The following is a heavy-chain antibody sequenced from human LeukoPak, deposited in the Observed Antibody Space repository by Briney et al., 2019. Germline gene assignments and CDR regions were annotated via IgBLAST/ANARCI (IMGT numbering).Heavy chain of an antibody. D-gene: IGHD6-13*01. V-gene: IGHV3-66*01. CDR2: IHSGDST. CDR1: GFIASNNF. CDR3: ARDIAAAGKLDY. Sequence: GGSLRLSCTASGFIASNNFMSWVRRAPGKGLEWVSIIHSGDSTYYADSVKGRFTISRDNSKNTLYLQMNSLRVEDTAIYYCARDIAAAGKLDYWGQGTLVTVSS. J-gene: IGHJ4*02.